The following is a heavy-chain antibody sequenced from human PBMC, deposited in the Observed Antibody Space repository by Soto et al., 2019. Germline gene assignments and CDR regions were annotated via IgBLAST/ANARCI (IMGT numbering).Heavy chain of an antibody. D-gene: IGHD6-19*01. V-gene: IGHV1-18*01. CDR3: ARGHRYSSGCYGYYYYGMDV. CDR1: GYTFTSYG. CDR2: ISAYNGNT. Sequence: QVQLVQSGAEVKKPGASVKVSCKASGYTFTSYGISWVRQAPGQVLEWMGWISAYNGNTNYAQKLQGRVTMATDTSTSTAYRELRSLRSDDTAVYYCARGHRYSSGCYGYYYYGMDVWGQGTTVTVSS. J-gene: IGHJ6*02.